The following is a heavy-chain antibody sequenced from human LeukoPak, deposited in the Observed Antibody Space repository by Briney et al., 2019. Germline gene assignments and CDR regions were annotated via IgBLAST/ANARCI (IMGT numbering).Heavy chain of an antibody. V-gene: IGHV1-18*01. CDR3: AIGQGVITWGGADVYDV. D-gene: IGHD3-16*01. CDR2: FSPYNGDT. J-gene: IGHJ3*01. CDR1: ENTFTNYG. Sequence: ASVRVSCKASENTFTNYGINWVRQSPGQRPEWMGWFSPYNGDTKYAPKLKGRVTLTADTLTSTAYMELRTLISDDTDTYYCAIGQGVITWGGADVYDVWGQGTTVIVSS.